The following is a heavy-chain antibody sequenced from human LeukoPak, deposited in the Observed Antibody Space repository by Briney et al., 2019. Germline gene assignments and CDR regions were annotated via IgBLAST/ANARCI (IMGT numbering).Heavy chain of an antibody. CDR2: ISSSSSTI. CDR1: GFTFSRYS. D-gene: IGHD6-6*01. V-gene: IGHV3-48*04. J-gene: IGHJ4*02. CDR3: ARDYSSSSWGLADY. Sequence: PGGSLRLSCAASGFTFSRYSMNWVRQAPGKGLEWVSYISSSSSTIYYAGSVKGRFTISRDNAKNSLYLQMNSLRAEDTAVYYCARDYSSSSWGLADYWGQGTLVTVSS.